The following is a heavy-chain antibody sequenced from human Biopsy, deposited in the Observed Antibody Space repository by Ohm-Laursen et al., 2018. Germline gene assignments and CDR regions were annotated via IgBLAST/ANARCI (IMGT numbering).Heavy chain of an antibody. CDR3: ARAVRYRLLSDP. D-gene: IGHD2/OR15-2a*01. CDR2: MNPISGNT. J-gene: IGHJ5*02. CDR1: GYTFTTYY. Sequence: SVKVSCKVSGYTFTTYYIHWVRQATGQGPEWMGWMNPISGNTGYAHKFRGRVTMTSDSSISTAYLEVSSLTFEDTAVYYCARAVRYRLLSDPWGQGTLVTVSS. V-gene: IGHV1-8*01.